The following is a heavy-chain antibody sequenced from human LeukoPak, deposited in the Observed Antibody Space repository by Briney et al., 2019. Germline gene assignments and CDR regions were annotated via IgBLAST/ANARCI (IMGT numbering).Heavy chain of an antibody. V-gene: IGHV4-4*02. CDR3: AREMGGIIRGMDV. J-gene: IGHJ6*02. Sequence: SETLSLICAVSGGSISNNNWWSWVRQPPGMGLEWIGEIYHGGSTNYNPSLKSRVTMSVDRSKNQFSLKLSSVTAADTAVYYCAREMGGIIRGMDVWGQGTTVTVSS. CDR2: IYHGGST. CDR1: GGSISNNNW. D-gene: IGHD3-10*01.